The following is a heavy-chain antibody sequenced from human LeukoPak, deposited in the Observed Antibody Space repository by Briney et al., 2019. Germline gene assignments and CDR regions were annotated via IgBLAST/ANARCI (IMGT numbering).Heavy chain of an antibody. D-gene: IGHD5-18*01. CDR1: GFTFSTYA. CDR2: ISATGGGT. J-gene: IGHJ4*02. CDR3: TKRGYNYEADY. Sequence: GGSPRLSCVVSGFTFSTYAMRWIRQAPGKGLEWVSSISATGGGTAYADSVKGRFTISRDNSKNTLFLQMNSLRAEDTALYYCTKRGYNYEADYWGQGTLVTVSS. V-gene: IGHV3-23*01.